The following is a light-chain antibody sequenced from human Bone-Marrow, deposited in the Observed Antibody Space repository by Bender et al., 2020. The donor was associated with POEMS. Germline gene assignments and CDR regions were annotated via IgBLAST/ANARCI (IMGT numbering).Light chain of an antibody. CDR2: DNN. V-gene: IGLV1-51*01. CDR1: SSLIGVNY. J-gene: IGLJ3*02. Sequence: QSVLTQPPSVSAAPGHRVTISCSGSSSLIGVNYVSWYQYLPGTAPKVLIYDNNKRPSRIPDRFSGSNSGTSATLDITGLQTGDEADYYCGTWDSSLSVWVFGGGTKLTVL. CDR3: GTWDSSLSVWV.